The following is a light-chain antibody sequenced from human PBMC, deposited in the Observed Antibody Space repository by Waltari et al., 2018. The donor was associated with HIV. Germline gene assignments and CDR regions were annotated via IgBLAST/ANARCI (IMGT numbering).Light chain of an antibody. CDR3: ATWDDSLSGWV. V-gene: IGLV1-47*01. CDR1: RSNIGKNF. J-gene: IGLJ3*02. CDR2: RND. Sequence: QSVLTQPPSASGTPGQRVTISCSGSRSNIGKNFIYWYQQFPGTAPKLLISRNDQRPSGVPGRFSGSKSGTSASLAISGLRSEDEADYYCATWDDSLSGWVFGGGTKLTVL.